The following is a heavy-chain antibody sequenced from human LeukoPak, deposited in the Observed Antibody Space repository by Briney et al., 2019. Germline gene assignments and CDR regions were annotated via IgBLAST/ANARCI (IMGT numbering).Heavy chain of an antibody. J-gene: IGHJ4*02. D-gene: IGHD1-26*01. CDR1: GFTFSSYG. CDR3: AKGRIVGATLFDY. V-gene: IGHV3-30*18. Sequence: PGRSLRLSCAASGFTFSSYGMHWVRQAPGKGLEWVAVISYDGSNKYYADSVKGRFTISRDNSKNTLYLQMNSLRAEDTAVYYCAKGRIVGATLFDYWGQGTLVTVSS. CDR2: ISYDGSNK.